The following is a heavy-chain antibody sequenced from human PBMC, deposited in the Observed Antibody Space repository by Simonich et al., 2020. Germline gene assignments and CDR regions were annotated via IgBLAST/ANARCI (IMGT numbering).Heavy chain of an antibody. D-gene: IGHD1-1*01. CDR3: ARSTTGTTAFDI. CDR1: GYTFTSYG. V-gene: IGHV1-18*01. Sequence: QVQLVQSGAEVKKPGASVKVSCKASGYTFTSYGFSWVRKAPGQGLEWMGWIRAYNGNTNNAQKPQGRVTMTTDTAKSTAYMELRSLRSDDTAVYYCARSTTGTTAFDIWGQGTMVTVSS. CDR2: IRAYNGNT. J-gene: IGHJ3*02.